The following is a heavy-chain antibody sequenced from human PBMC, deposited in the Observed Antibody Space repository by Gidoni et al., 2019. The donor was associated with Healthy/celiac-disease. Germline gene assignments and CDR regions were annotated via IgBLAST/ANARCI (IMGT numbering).Heavy chain of an antibody. CDR2: IYYSGST. J-gene: IGHJ4*02. Sequence: QVQLQESGPGLVKPSQTLSLTCTVSGGSISSGGYYWSWIRQHPGKGLEWIGYIYYSGSTYYNPSLKSLVTISVDTSKNQFSLKLSSVTAADTAVYYCARVNILTGPYYFDYWGQGTLVTVSS. CDR1: GGSISSGGYY. D-gene: IGHD3-9*01. CDR3: ARVNILTGPYYFDY. V-gene: IGHV4-31*01.